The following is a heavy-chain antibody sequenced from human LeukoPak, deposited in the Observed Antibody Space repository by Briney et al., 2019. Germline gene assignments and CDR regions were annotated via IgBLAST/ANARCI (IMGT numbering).Heavy chain of an antibody. CDR3: ARVEWGSSGWYDWFDP. V-gene: IGHV6-1*01. CDR2: TYYRSKWFN. Sequence: SQTLSLTCAISGDSVSSNSAAWNWIRQSPSRGLEWLGRTYYRSKWFNDYAVSVKSRITISPDKSKNQFSLQLNSVTPEDTAVYYCARVEWGSSGWYDWFDPWGQGTLVTVSS. D-gene: IGHD6-19*01. CDR1: GDSVSSNSAA. J-gene: IGHJ5*02.